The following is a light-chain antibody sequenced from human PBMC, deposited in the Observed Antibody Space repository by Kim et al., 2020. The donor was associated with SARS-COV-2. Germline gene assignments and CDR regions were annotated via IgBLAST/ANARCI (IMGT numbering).Light chain of an antibody. J-gene: IGKJ3*01. Sequence: DIQMTQSPSTLSANVGDRVIITCRASQSLDDWLVWYQHKPGKAPKLLIYMTSNLQSGVPSRFSGSGFGTEFTLTINSLQPDDFATYYCQQYRYYSYTFGPGTKVDIK. CDR3: QQYRYYSYT. CDR2: MTS. V-gene: IGKV1-5*03. CDR1: QSLDDW.